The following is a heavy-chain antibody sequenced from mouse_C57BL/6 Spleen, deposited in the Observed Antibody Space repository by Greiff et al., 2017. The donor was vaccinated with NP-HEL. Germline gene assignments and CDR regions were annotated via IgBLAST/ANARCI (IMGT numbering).Heavy chain of an antibody. J-gene: IGHJ4*01. CDR1: GYSITSGYY. V-gene: IGHV3-6*01. D-gene: IGHD2-10*02. CDR2: ISYDGSN. CDR3: ARGEGYGNYRSYAMDY. Sequence: DVQLQESGPGLVKPSQSLSLTCSVTGYSITSGYYWNWIRQFPGNKLEWMGYISYDGSNNYNPSLKNRISITRDTSKNQFFLKLNSVTTEDTATYYCARGEGYGNYRSYAMDYWGQGTSVTVSS.